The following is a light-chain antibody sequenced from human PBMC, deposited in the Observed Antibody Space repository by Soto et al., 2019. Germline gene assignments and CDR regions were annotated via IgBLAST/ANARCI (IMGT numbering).Light chain of an antibody. V-gene: IGLV2-14*01. Sequence: QSVLTQPACVSVYPGQSITISCTGTSGDIGSYNRVSWYQQHPGKAPKLIIYEVTDRPSGVSNRFSGSKSGNTASLTISGLQAEDEAEYYCSSYTNINTRACVFGTGAKVTVL. CDR1: SGDIGSYNR. CDR2: EVT. J-gene: IGLJ1*01. CDR3: SSYTNINTRACV.